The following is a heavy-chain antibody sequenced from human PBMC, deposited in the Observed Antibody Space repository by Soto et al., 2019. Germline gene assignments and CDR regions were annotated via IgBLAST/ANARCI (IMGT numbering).Heavy chain of an antibody. CDR2: ISPGSRYP. J-gene: IGHJ4*02. V-gene: IGHV3-11*06. CDR1: GFTFGDSY. D-gene: IGHD6-19*01. Sequence: PGGSLRLSCAGSGFTFGDSYMSWIRQAPGKGLEWLSYISPGSRYPAYADSVKGRFTISRDNAKRSLYLQMMSLTAEDTAIYYCARDSSGWYYFDYWGQGTLVTVSS. CDR3: ARDSSGWYYFDY.